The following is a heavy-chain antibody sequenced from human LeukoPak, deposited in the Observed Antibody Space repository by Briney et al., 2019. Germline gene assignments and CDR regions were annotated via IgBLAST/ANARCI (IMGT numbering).Heavy chain of an antibody. CDR1: GYMFTGYY. D-gene: IGHD1-26*01. Sequence: ASVKVSCKASGYMFTGYYIHWVRRAHGQGLEWMGWINSNSGDTKYAQKFQGRVTMARDTSITTVYMELSSLRSDDTAVYYCARDKSGIDYWGQGTLVTVSS. CDR2: INSNSGDT. V-gene: IGHV1-2*02. CDR3: ARDKSGIDY. J-gene: IGHJ4*02.